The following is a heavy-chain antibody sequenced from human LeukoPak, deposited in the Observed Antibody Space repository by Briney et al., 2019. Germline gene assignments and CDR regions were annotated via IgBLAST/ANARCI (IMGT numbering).Heavy chain of an antibody. D-gene: IGHD5-12*01. Sequence: ASVKVSCKASGYTFTGYYMHWVRQAPGQGLEWMGWINPNSGATEYAQRFQGRVTMTRDTSIRTAYLDLSRLTSDDTAVYYCARDILNSGYDGGYWGQGTLVTVSS. V-gene: IGHV1-2*02. J-gene: IGHJ4*02. CDR2: INPNSGAT. CDR3: ARDILNSGYDGGY. CDR1: GYTFTGYY.